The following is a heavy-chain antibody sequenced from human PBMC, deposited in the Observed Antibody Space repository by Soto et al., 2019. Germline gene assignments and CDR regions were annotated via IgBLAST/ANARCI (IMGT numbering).Heavy chain of an antibody. Sequence: SETLSLTCAVYGGSFSGYYWSWIRQPPGKGLEWIGEINHSGSTNYNPSLKSRVTISVDTSKNQLSLKLSSVTAADTAVYYCAREYSSSAGRSKAFDIWGQGTMVTVSS. CDR3: AREYSSSAGRSKAFDI. CDR2: INHSGST. V-gene: IGHV4-34*01. CDR1: GGSFSGYY. D-gene: IGHD6-6*01. J-gene: IGHJ3*02.